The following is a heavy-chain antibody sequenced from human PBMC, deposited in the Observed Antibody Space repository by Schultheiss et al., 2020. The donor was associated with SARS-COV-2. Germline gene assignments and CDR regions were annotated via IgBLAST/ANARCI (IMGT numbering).Heavy chain of an antibody. V-gene: IGHV3-64*01. J-gene: IGHJ6*03. CDR1: GFTFDDYG. Sequence: GGSLRLSCAASGFTFDDYGMSWVRQAPGKGLEYVSAISSNGGSTYYANSVKGRFTISRDNSKNTLYLQMGSLRAEDMAVYYCARDNPSGYLYYYMDVWGKGTTVTVSS. CDR3: ARDNPSGYLYYYMDV. CDR2: ISSNGGST. D-gene: IGHD3-22*01.